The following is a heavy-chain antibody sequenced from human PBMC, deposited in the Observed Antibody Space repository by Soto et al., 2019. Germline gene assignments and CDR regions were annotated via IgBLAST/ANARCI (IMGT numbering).Heavy chain of an antibody. D-gene: IGHD3-16*01. CDR1: GFAFSSYA. V-gene: IGHV3-30-3*01. CDR3: ARDLSVSGD. CDR2: ISYDGSNK. J-gene: IGHJ4*02. Sequence: QVQLVESGGGVVQPGRSLRLSCAASGFAFSSYAMHWVRQAPGKGLEWVAVISYDGSNKYYADSVKGRFTISRDNSKNTLYLQMNSLRAEDTAVYYCARDLSVSGDWGQGTLVTVSS.